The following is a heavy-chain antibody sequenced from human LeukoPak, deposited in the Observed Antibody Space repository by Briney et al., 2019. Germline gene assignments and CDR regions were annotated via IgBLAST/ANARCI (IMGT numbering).Heavy chain of an antibody. V-gene: IGHV7-4-1*02. CDR2: IDTNTGSP. D-gene: IGHD1-26*01. Sequence: GASVKVSCKTSGYTFTNYPINWVRQAPGQGLEWMGWIDTNTGSPTYAQGFTGRFVFSLDTSVSTAYLQISSLKAEDTAVYYCARDRLGSPDYWGQGTLVTVSS. CDR1: GYTFTNYP. J-gene: IGHJ4*02. CDR3: ARDRLGSPDY.